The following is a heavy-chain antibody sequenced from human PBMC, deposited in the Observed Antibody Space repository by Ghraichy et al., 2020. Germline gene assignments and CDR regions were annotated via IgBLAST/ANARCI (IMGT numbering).Heavy chain of an antibody. J-gene: IGHJ5*02. D-gene: IGHD6-19*01. CDR3: ARDGSSGYYNWFDP. CDR2: IYYTGYT. V-gene: IGHV4-31*03. CDR1: GDSISSGSYY. Sequence: LSLTCTVSGDSISSGSYYWNWIRQHPGKGLEWIGYIYYTGYTYYNPSLNSRVTISLDSSTNQFSLKLTSVTAADTAVYYCARDGSSGYYNWFDPWGQGTLVTVSS.